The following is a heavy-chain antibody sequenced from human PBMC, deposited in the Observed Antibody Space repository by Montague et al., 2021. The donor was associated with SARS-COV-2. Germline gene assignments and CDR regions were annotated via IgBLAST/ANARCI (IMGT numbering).Heavy chain of an antibody. CDR1: EKKIRTSGLC. Sequence: PALVKPKKRRKRTGRENEKKIRTSGLCVSWIRQPPGKALEWLARIDWDDDKYYSTSLKTRLTIPKDTSKNQVVLTMTNMGPVDTATYYCARISHGSGMGFDYWGQGALVTVSS. CDR3: ARISHGSGMGFDY. J-gene: IGHJ4*02. CDR2: IDWDDDK. D-gene: IGHD3-10*01. V-gene: IGHV2-70*11.